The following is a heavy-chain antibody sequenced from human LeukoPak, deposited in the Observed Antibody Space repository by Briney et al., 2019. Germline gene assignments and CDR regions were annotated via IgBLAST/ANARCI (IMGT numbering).Heavy chain of an antibody. CDR2: IYYSGNT. J-gene: IGHJ4*02. D-gene: IGHD3/OR15-3a*01. V-gene: IGHV4-39*01. CDR3: ARQTGSGLFILP. Sequence: SETLSLTCTVSGVSISSSNSYWGWIRQPPGKGLEWIGSIYYSGNTYYNASLKSQVSITIDTSKNQFSLRLTSVTAADTAVYYCARQTGSGLFILPGGQGTLVTVSS. CDR1: GVSISSSNSY.